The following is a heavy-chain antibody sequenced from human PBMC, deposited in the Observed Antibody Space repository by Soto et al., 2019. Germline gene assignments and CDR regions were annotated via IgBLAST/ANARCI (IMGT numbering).Heavy chain of an antibody. CDR3: ARASNQWEQVH. V-gene: IGHV3-11*06. D-gene: IGHD1-26*01. Sequence: GGSLSLSCAASGFPFSYYYMTWIRQAPGKGLEWVSYISSSSSYTNYADSVKGRFTISRDNAKNSLYLQMNSLRAEDTAVYYCARASNQWEQVHWGQGTLVTVSS. J-gene: IGHJ4*02. CDR2: ISSSSSYT. CDR1: GFPFSYYY.